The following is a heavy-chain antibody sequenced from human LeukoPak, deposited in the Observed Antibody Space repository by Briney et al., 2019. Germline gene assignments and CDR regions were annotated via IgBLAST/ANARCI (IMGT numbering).Heavy chain of an antibody. D-gene: IGHD1-26*01. CDR3: ASDRGGWSF. V-gene: IGHV3-74*01. Sequence: GGSLRLSCAASGFTFSSYTMNWVRQAPGKGLVWVSRITGDGSSTSYADSVKGRFTISRDNAKNTLYLQMNSLRAEDTAVYYCASDRGGWSFWGQGTMVTVSS. J-gene: IGHJ3*01. CDR1: GFTFSSYT. CDR2: ITGDGSST.